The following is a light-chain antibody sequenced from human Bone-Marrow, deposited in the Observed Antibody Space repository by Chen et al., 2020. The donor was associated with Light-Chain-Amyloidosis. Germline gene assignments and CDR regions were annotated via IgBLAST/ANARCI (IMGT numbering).Light chain of an antibody. J-gene: IGLJ1*01. CDR2: EVN. CDR3: SSYSMRAILYV. V-gene: IGLV2-14*01. CDR1: RRDIGSYNY. Sequence: QSALTQSASVSGSTGQSITISCTGTRRDIGSYNYFSWYRQFPGKAPNLILYEVNQRPSGISHLLSGCKSGNAASLTSTGLQAYDEAVYYCSSYSMRAILYVFGTGTTVIVL.